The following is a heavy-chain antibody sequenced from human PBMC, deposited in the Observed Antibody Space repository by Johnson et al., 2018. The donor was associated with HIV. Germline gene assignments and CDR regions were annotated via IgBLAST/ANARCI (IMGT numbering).Heavy chain of an antibody. Sequence: QVQLVESGGGVVQPGGSLTLSCAASGFAFNAYGMHWVRQAPGKGLQWVTFIRYDGSNKYYADSVNGRFTISRDNSKNTLFLQMNSLRAEDTGVYYCATADRDAFDIWGQGTMVIVSS. J-gene: IGHJ3*02. CDR1: GFAFNAYG. CDR3: ATADRDAFDI. V-gene: IGHV3-30*02. CDR2: IRYDGSNK.